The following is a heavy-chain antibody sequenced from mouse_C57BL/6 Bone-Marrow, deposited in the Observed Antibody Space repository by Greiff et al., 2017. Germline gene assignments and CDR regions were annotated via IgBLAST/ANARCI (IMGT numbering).Heavy chain of an antibody. J-gene: IGHJ2*01. D-gene: IGHD2-3*01. CDR2: IYPRSGNT. V-gene: IGHV1-81*01. CDR1: GYTFTSYG. Sequence: QVQLQQSGAELARPGASVKLSCKASGYTFTSYGISWVKQRTGQGLEWIGEIYPRSGNTYYNEKFKGKATLTADKSSSTAYMELSSLTSEDSAVYFCAISNDGYYVFAYWGQGTTLTVSS. CDR3: AISNDGYYVFAY.